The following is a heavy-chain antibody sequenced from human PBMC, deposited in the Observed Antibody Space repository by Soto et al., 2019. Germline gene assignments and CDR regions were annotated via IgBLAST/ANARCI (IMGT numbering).Heavy chain of an antibody. CDR2: IEGSGGTT. D-gene: IGHD3-10*01. CDR3: AKNSGWFNT. V-gene: IGHV3-23*01. J-gene: IGHJ5*02. CDR1: GFRFSSNE. Sequence: XGSLRLYCAASGFRFSSNELTWVRQAPGKGLEWLSTIEGSGGTTYYADSVKGRFTISRDNSINTVFLQMYSLRADDTALYFCAKNSGWFNTWGQGALVTVSS.